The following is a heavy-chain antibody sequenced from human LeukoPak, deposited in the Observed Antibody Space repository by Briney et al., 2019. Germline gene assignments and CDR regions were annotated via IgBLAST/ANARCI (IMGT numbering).Heavy chain of an antibody. CDR1: GFTFSSYE. J-gene: IGHJ4*02. V-gene: IGHV3-48*03. Sequence: GSLRLSCAASGFTFSSYEMNWVRQAPGKGLEWVSYISGSGITIYYADSVKGRFTISRDNAENSLFLQVNSLRAEDTAVYYCASTHGGRGYTYGYGDFDYWGQGTLVTVSS. CDR3: ASTHGGRGYTYGYGDFDY. CDR2: ISGSGITI. D-gene: IGHD5-18*01.